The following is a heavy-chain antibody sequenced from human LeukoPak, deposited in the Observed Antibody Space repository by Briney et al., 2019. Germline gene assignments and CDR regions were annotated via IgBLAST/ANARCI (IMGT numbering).Heavy chain of an antibody. CDR2: INAGNGNT. Sequence: GASVKVSCKASGYTFTSYAMHWVRQAPGQRLEWMGWINAGNGNTKYSQKFQGRVTITRDTSASTAYMELGSLRSEDTAVYYCARAPIAAAPDYWGQGTLVTVSS. J-gene: IGHJ4*02. CDR1: GYTFTSYA. D-gene: IGHD6-13*01. CDR3: ARAPIAAAPDY. V-gene: IGHV1-3*01.